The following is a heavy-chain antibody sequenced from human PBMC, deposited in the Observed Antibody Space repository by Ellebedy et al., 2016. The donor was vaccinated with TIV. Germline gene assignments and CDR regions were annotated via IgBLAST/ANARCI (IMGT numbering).Heavy chain of an antibody. V-gene: IGHV3-9*01. CDR3: ARDRYYSHALDI. J-gene: IGHJ3*02. D-gene: IGHD3-10*01. Sequence: SLKISCAASGFTFDDYALHWVRQTPGKGLEWVSGISWSSANIGYADSVKGRFTISRDNSKNTLYLQMNSLRAEDTAVYYCARDRYYSHALDIWGQGTMVTVSS. CDR2: ISWSSANI. CDR1: GFTFDDYA.